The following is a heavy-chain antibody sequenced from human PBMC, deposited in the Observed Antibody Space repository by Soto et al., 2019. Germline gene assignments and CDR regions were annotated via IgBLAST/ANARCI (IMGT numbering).Heavy chain of an antibody. V-gene: IGHV1-3*04. J-gene: IGHJ4*02. CDR1: GFTFSKYD. Sequence: QVQLVQSGPEVRKPGASVKVSCKASGFTFSKYDIHWVRQAPGQSLKWLGWISSDTGNTKYSQRIQGRVTFTRDTSASTAYMELRGLTFEDTAIYYCARDQAAVEAVALESCFDSWGQGTLVPVSS. D-gene: IGHD6-19*01. CDR2: ISSDTGNT. CDR3: ARDQAAVEAVALESCFDS.